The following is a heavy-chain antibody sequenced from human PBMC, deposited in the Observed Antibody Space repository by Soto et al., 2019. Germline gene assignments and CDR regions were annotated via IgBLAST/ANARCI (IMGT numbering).Heavy chain of an antibody. CDR1: NFAFGNVW. Sequence: VHLVESGGGLAKRGESLRLSCAASNFAFGNVWMNWVRQAPGKGLQWVGRIKSRGDGGTADYAVPVKGRFTISRHDSTETLFLQMNSLTVEDTGVYYCTTDGSPDDFGRNYFDYWGQGTLVTVAS. CDR2: IKSRGDGGTA. CDR3: TTDGSPDDFGRNYFDY. D-gene: IGHD1-1*01. V-gene: IGHV3-15*07. J-gene: IGHJ4*02.